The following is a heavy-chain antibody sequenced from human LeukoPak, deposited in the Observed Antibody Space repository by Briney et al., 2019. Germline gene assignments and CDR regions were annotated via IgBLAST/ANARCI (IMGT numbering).Heavy chain of an antibody. CDR1: GFTFSSYA. Sequence: GGSLRLSCAASGFTFSSYAMHWVRQAPGKGLEYASAISNIGDSTYYANSVKGRFTISRDNSKNTLFLLMDSLRAEDMAVYFCARVPLGNSYYDYWGQGTLVTVSS. V-gene: IGHV3-64*01. J-gene: IGHJ4*02. D-gene: IGHD7-27*01. CDR3: ARVPLGNSYYDY. CDR2: ISNIGDST.